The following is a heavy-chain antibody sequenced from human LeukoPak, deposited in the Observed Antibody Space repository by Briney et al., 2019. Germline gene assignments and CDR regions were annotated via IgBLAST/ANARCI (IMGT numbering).Heavy chain of an antibody. CDR1: GFTFSSYS. Sequence: PGGSLRLSCAASGFTFSSYSMSWVRQAPGKGLEWVSSISSSSSYIYYADSVKGRFTISRDNAKNSLYLQMNSLRVEDTALYHCARKGLGGELGGFDSWGQGTLVTVSS. V-gene: IGHV3-21*04. J-gene: IGHJ4*02. CDR3: ARKGLGGELGGFDS. CDR2: ISSSSSYI. D-gene: IGHD1-7*01.